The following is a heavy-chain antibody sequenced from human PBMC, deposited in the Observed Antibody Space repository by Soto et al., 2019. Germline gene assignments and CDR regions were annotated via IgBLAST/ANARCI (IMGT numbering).Heavy chain of an antibody. J-gene: IGHJ5*02. CDR3: ARAGVVVVAAIRANWFDP. CDR2: IIPIFGTA. V-gene: IGHV1-69*01. CDR1: GGTFSSYA. D-gene: IGHD2-15*01. Sequence: QVQLVQSGAEVKKPGSSVKVSCKASGGTFSSYAISWVRQAPGQGLEWMGGIIPIFGTANYAQKFRGRVTITADESTSTAYMELSSLRSEDTAVYYCARAGVVVVAAIRANWFDPWGQGTLVTVSS.